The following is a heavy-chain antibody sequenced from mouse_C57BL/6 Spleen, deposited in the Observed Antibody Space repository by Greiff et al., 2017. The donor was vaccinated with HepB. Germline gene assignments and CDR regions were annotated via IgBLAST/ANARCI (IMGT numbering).Heavy chain of an antibody. CDR2: IHPNSGST. V-gene: IGHV1-64*01. Sequence: QVQLQQPGAELVKPGASVKLSCKASGYTFTSYWMHWVKQRPGQGLEWIGMIHPNSGSTNYNEKFKSKATLTVDKSSSTAYMQLSSLTSEDSAVYYCARSLYYYGSSHDFDYWGQGTTLTVSS. D-gene: IGHD1-1*01. CDR3: ARSLYYYGSSHDFDY. CDR1: GYTFTSYW. J-gene: IGHJ2*01.